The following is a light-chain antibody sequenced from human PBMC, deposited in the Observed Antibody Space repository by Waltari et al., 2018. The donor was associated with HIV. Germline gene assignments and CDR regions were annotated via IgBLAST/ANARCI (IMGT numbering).Light chain of an antibody. Sequence: QSALTQPPSASAAPGQRVTLPCTGNRSHMPAGSFAHWYQHLPGTAPKPLVYSDINRPSGVPDRFSGSKSGTSASLVITGLQAEDEADYYCQSYDSSLRASVFGGGTKLTVL. CDR3: QSYDSSLRASV. V-gene: IGLV1-40*01. CDR1: RSHMPAGSF. J-gene: IGLJ2*01. CDR2: SDI.